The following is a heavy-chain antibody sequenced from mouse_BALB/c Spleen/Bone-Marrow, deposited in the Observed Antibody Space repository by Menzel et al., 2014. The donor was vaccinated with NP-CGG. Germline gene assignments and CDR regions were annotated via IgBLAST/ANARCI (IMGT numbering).Heavy chain of an antibody. CDR3: ARRQIYDGYYYAMDY. CDR2: ITSGGNYT. D-gene: IGHD2-3*01. J-gene: IGHJ4*01. Sequence: EVHLVESGGGLVKPGGSLKLSCAASGFTFXSYAMSWVRQTPEKRLEWVATITSGGNYTYYPDSVKGRITISRDNAKNTLYLQMSSLRSEDTAMYYCARRQIYDGYYYAMDYWGQGTSVTVSS. CDR1: GFTFXSYA. V-gene: IGHV5-9-3*01.